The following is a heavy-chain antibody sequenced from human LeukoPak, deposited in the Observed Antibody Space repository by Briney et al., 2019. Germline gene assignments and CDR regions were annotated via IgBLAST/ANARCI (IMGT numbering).Heavy chain of an antibody. J-gene: IGHJ4*02. Sequence: GGSLRRSCAASGFTFSSYAMSWVRQAPGKGLEWVSAISGSGGSTYYADSVKGRFTISRDNSKNTLYLQMNSLRAEDTAVYYCAKGYSGYDSVDYWGQGTLVTVSS. V-gene: IGHV3-23*01. CDR3: AKGYSGYDSVDY. D-gene: IGHD5-12*01. CDR1: GFTFSSYA. CDR2: ISGSGGST.